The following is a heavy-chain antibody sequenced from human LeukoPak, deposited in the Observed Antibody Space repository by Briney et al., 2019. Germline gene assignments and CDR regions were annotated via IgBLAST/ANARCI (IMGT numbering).Heavy chain of an antibody. J-gene: IGHJ4*02. Sequence: GGSLRLSCAASGFTFSSYSMNWVRQAPGKGLEWVSYISSTSSITYYAGSVKGRFTISRDNARNSLYLQMDSLRDEDTAMYYCASPRHNYCEGGSCFYFDYWGQGTLVTVSS. D-gene: IGHD2-15*01. CDR1: GFTFSSYS. CDR3: ASPRHNYCEGGSCFYFDY. CDR2: ISSTSSIT. V-gene: IGHV3-48*02.